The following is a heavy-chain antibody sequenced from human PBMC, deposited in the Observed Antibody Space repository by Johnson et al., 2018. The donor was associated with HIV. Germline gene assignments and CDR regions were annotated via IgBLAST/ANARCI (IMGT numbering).Heavy chain of an antibody. D-gene: IGHD1-26*01. Sequence: VQLVESGGGVVQPGRSLRLSCAASRFTFSSYGMHWVRKAPGKGLEWVAVISYDGGNKYYADSVTGRFTISRDNSKNTLYLQMNSLRAEDTAVYYCAKDEALGWELDPDAFDIWGQGTMVTVSS. CDR3: AKDEALGWELDPDAFDI. J-gene: IGHJ3*02. CDR2: ISYDGGNK. CDR1: RFTFSSYG. V-gene: IGHV3-30*18.